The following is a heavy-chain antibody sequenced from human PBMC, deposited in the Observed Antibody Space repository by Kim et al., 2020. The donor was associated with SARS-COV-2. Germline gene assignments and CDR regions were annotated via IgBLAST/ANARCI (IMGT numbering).Heavy chain of an antibody. J-gene: IGHJ1*01. CDR2: ISYDGSNK. D-gene: IGHD2-21*02. CDR1: GFTFSSYG. Sequence: GGSLRLSCAASGFTFSSYGMHWVRQAPGKGLEWVAVISYDGSNKYYADSVKGRFTISRDNSKNTLYLQMNSLRAEDTPVYYCARDLFLLTAIPQQIQHWG. CDR3: ARDLFLLTAIPQQIQH. V-gene: IGHV3-33*05.